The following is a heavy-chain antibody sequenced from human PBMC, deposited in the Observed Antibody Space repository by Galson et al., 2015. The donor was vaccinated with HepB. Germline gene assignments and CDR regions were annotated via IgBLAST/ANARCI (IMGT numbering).Heavy chain of an antibody. Sequence: SLRLSCAASGFIFSNYGMHWVRQAPGKGLEWVALISHDKRNKYYSDSVEGRFTVSRDNFKNTLHLQMNSLRVEDTAVYYCAKEFPPYYGFRSGHQKWGQGTQVTVSP. CDR3: AKEFPPYYGFRSGHQK. CDR1: GFIFSNYG. CDR2: ISHDKRNK. V-gene: IGHV3-30*18. D-gene: IGHD3-3*01. J-gene: IGHJ4*02.